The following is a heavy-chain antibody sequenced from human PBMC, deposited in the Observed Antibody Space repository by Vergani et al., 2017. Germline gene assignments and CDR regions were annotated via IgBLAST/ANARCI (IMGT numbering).Heavy chain of an antibody. CDR3: ASGYYDSSAADAFDI. CDR2: IIPILGIA. CDR1: GGTFSSYT. Sequence: QVQLVQSGAEVKKPGSSVKVSCKASGGTFSSYTISWVRQAPGQGLEWMGRIIPILGIANYAQKFQGRVTITADKSTSTAYMELSSLRSEDTAVSYCASGYYDSSAADAFDIWGQRIMVTFSS. V-gene: IGHV1-69*02. D-gene: IGHD3-22*01. J-gene: IGHJ3*02.